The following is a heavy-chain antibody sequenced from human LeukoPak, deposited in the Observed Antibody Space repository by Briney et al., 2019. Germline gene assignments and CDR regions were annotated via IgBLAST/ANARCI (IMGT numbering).Heavy chain of an antibody. CDR1: GGSISSSSYY. CDR2: THTSGRT. V-gene: IGHV4-61*09. Sequence: SETLSLTCTVSGGSISSSSYYWSWIRQPPGEGLEWIAYTHTSGRTRYNPSLKSRVTISVDTSKNQVSLTLSSVTAADTAVYFCARHYLYGDSSWDSWGPGNLVTVSS. J-gene: IGHJ4*02. D-gene: IGHD4-17*01. CDR3: ARHYLYGDSSWDS.